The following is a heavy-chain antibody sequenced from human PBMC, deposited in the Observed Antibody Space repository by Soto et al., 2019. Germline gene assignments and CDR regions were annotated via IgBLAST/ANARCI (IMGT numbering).Heavy chain of an antibody. J-gene: IGHJ6*02. D-gene: IGHD2-8*01. V-gene: IGHV3-30-3*01. Sequence: GGSLRLSCAASGFTFSSYAMHWVRQAPGKRLEWVAVISYDGSNKYYADSVKGRFTISRDNSKNTLYLQMNSLRAADTSVYYCARSPQYCTNGVCYLARSYYYCRDVWGQVTTVTVSS. CDR1: GFTFSSYA. CDR3: ARSPQYCTNGVCYLARSYYYCRDV. CDR2: ISYDGSNK.